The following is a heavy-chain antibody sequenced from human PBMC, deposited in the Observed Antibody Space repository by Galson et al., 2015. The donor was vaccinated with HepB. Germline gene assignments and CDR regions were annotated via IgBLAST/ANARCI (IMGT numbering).Heavy chain of an antibody. J-gene: IGHJ3*01. CDR1: GYTFTNYA. V-gene: IGHV1-3*01. CDR2: INAGNGNT. CDR3: ARERLAVPAALGAYDF. D-gene: IGHD2-2*01. Sequence: SVKVSCKASGYTFTNYAMHWVRQAPGQRLEWMGWINAGNGNTRYSQNFQGRVTISRDTSASTAYMELTSLGSEDTAVYYCARERLAVPAALGAYDFWGRGTMVTVSS.